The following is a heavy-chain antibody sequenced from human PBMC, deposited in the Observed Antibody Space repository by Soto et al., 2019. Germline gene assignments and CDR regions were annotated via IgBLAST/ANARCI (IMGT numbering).Heavy chain of an antibody. CDR3: ARATTFVDWFDP. CDR1: GGSISSYY. Sequence: SETLSLTCTVSGGSISSYYWSWIRQPPGKGLEWIGYIYYSGSTNYNPSLKSRVTISVDTSKNQFSLKLSSVTAADTAVYYCARATTFVDWFDPWGQGTLVTVSS. D-gene: IGHD1-26*01. CDR2: IYYSGST. J-gene: IGHJ5*02. V-gene: IGHV4-59*01.